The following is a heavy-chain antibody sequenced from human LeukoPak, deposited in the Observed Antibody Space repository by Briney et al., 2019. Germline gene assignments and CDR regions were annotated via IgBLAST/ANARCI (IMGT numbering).Heavy chain of an antibody. CDR1: GFTVSSKY. CDR3: ARDRIVGATFDY. D-gene: IGHD1-26*01. V-gene: IGHV3-21*01. Sequence: GGSLRLSCAASGFTVSSKYLNWVRQAPGKGLEWVSSISSSSSYIYFADSVKGRFTISRDNAKNSLSLQMNSLRAEDTAVYYCARDRIVGATFDYWGQGTLVTVSS. J-gene: IGHJ4*02. CDR2: ISSSSSYI.